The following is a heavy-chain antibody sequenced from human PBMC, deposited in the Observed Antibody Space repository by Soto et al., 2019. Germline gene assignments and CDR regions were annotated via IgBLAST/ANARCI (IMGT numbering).Heavy chain of an antibody. V-gene: IGHV4-34*01. J-gene: IGHJ5*02. CDR1: GGSFSGYY. CDR2: INHSGST. Sequence: PSETLSLTCAVYGGSFSGYYWSWIRQSPGKGLEWIGEINHSGSTNYNPSLKSRVTISVDTSKNQFSLKLSSVTAADTAVYYCARSSSITMVRGAKPGENWFDPWGQGTLVTVSS. D-gene: IGHD3-10*01. CDR3: ARSSSITMVRGAKPGENWFDP.